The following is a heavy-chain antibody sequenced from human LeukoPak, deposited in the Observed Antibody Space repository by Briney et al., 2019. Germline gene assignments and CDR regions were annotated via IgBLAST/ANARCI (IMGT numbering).Heavy chain of an antibody. CDR3: AKAVGKYSGSSLDY. Sequence: GGSLRLSCAASGFTFSSYGMHWVRQAPGKGLEWVTFIPYDGGNKYYVDSVKGRFTISRDKNTLYLQMNSLREEDTAVYYCAKAVGKYSGSSLDYWGQGTLVTVSS. J-gene: IGHJ4*02. CDR2: IPYDGGNK. CDR1: GFTFSSYG. D-gene: IGHD1-26*01. V-gene: IGHV3-30*02.